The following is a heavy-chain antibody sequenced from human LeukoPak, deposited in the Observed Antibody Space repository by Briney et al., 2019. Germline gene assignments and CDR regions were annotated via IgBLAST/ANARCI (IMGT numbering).Heavy chain of an antibody. J-gene: IGHJ4*02. CDR1: GFTFTGFS. V-gene: IGHV3-23*01. CDR3: AKRDSSRTFDY. D-gene: IGHD3-22*01. CDR2: ITGSGGNI. Sequence: GGSLRLSCVASGFTFTGFSMSWVGQAPGKGPEWVSTITGSGGNIYYADSVKGRFTVSRDNSKDTLYLQMDSLRAEDTAVYYCAKRDSSRTFDYWGQGTLVTVSS.